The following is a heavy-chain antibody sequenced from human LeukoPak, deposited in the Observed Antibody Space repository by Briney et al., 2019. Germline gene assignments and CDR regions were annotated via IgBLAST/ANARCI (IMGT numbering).Heavy chain of an antibody. Sequence: ASLKVSCKASGYTFTGYYIHWVRQAPGQGLEWMGWSNPNNGGTNYAQKFQGRVTMTRDTSISTAFMELSRLTSDDTAVYYCARGGVRTAASSLGYWGQGTLVTVSS. CDR1: GYTFTGYY. V-gene: IGHV1-2*02. CDR2: SNPNNGGT. CDR3: ARGGVRTAASSLGY. D-gene: IGHD6-13*01. J-gene: IGHJ4*01.